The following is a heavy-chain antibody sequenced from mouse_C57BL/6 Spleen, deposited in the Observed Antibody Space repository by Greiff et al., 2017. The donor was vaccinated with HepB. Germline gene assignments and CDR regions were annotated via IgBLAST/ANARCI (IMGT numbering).Heavy chain of an antibody. Sequence: DVHLVESGGGLVKPGGSLKLSCAASGFTFSDYGMHWVRQAPEKGLEWVAYISSGSSTIYYADTVKGRFTISRDNAKNTLFLQMTSLRSEDTAMYYCARPGGSSGGFAYWGQGTLVTVSA. CDR1: GFTFSDYG. CDR3: ARPGGSSGGFAY. V-gene: IGHV5-17*01. D-gene: IGHD3-2*02. CDR2: ISSGSSTI. J-gene: IGHJ3*01.